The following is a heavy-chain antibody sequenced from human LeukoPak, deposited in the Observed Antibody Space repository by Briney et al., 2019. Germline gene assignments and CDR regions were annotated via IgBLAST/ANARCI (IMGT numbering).Heavy chain of an antibody. J-gene: IGHJ4*02. CDR3: ARGRVALDY. CDR1: GGSFSGYY. V-gene: IGHV4-34*01. Sequence: SETLSLTCAVYGGSFSGYYWSWIRQPPGKGLEWIGEINHSGSTNYNPSLKSRVTISVDTSKNQFSLKLSSVTAADTAVYYCARGRVALDYWGQGTLVTVSS. CDR2: INHSGST.